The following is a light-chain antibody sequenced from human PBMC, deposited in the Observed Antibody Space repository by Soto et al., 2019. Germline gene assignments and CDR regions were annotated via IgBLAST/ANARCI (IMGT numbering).Light chain of an antibody. CDR2: EVT. CDR3: QSYDNSLSGSVV. Sequence: QSVLTQPASVSGSPGQSITISCTGTSSNVGSYDLVSWYQQHPGKAPKLLIYEVTKRPSGVSNRFSGSKSGNTASLAITGLKADDESDYCCQSYDNSLSGSVVFGGGTKLTVL. CDR1: SSNVGSYDL. J-gene: IGLJ3*02. V-gene: IGLV2-14*02.